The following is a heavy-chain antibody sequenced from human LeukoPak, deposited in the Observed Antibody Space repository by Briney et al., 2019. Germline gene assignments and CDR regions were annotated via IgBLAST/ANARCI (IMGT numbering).Heavy chain of an antibody. D-gene: IGHD1/OR15-1a*01. CDR2: IYYSGST. CDR1: GDSISSYY. J-gene: IGHJ5*02. V-gene: IGHV4-39*07. Sequence: SETLSLTCTVSGDSISSYYWGWIRQPPGKGLEWIGSIYYSGSTYYNPSLKSRVTISVDTSKNQFSLKLSSVTAADTAVYYCARELEQNWFDPWGQGTLVTVSS. CDR3: ARELEQNWFDP.